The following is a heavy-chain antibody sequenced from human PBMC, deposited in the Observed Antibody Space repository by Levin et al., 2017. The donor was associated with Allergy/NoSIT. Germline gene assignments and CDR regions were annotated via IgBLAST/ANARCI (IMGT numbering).Heavy chain of an antibody. CDR1: GFTFDDYA. Sequence: GGSLRLSCAASGFTFDDYAMHWVRQAPGKGLEWVSGISWNSGSIGYADSVKGRFTISRDNAKNSLYLQMNSLRAEDTALYYCAKDMSRSGGYAAGGNYYYGMDVWGQGTTVTVSS. CDR3: AKDMSRSGGYAAGGNYYYGMDV. CDR2: ISWNSGSI. J-gene: IGHJ6*02. V-gene: IGHV3-9*01. D-gene: IGHD5-12*01.